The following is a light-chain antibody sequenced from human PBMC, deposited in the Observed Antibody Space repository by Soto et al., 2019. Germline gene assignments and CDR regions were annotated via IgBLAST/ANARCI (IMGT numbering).Light chain of an antibody. CDR3: QQYDSTPIT. V-gene: IGKV1-33*01. J-gene: IGKJ1*01. CDR2: DAS. Sequence: DIQMTQSPSSLSASVGDRVTITCQASQDISNYLNWYHQEPGKAPKLLIYDASNLERGVPSRFSGSGSGTDFTFTISSLQPEDIATYYCQQYDSTPITFGQGTKVDIK. CDR1: QDISNY.